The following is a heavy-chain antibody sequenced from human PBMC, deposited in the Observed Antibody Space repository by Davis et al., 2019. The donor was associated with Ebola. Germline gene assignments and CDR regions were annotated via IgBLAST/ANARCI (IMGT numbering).Heavy chain of an antibody. V-gene: IGHV3-30*02. CDR3: ASGDGRGRSYDMDV. D-gene: IGHD6-19*01. CDR2: ISYDGRNK. Sequence: PGGSLRLSCAASGFSFSSYAMHWVRQAPGKGLEWVAFISYDGRNKYYADSVKGRFTISRDNSKNTLYLQMNSLRAEDTALYYCASGDGRGRSYDMDVWGQGTTVTVSS. CDR1: GFSFSSYA. J-gene: IGHJ6*02.